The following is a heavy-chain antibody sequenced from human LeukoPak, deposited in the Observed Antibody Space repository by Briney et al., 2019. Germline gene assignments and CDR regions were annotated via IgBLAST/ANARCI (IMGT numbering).Heavy chain of an antibody. Sequence: GSSVQVSCKASGGTFSSYAISWVRPAPGQGLEWMGRIIPIFGTANYAQKFQGRVTITTDESTSTAYMEMSSLRDEDTAVYYCAMEYYYDSSGYPMYDYWGQGTLVTVSS. CDR2: IIPIFGTA. CDR3: AMEYYYDSSGYPMYDY. V-gene: IGHV1-69*05. J-gene: IGHJ4*02. D-gene: IGHD3-22*01. CDR1: GGTFSSYA.